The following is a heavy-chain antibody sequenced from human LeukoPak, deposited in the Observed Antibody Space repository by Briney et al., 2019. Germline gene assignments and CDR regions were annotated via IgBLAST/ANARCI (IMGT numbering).Heavy chain of an antibody. CDR3: ARDPGSRYCSSTSCYPPDYYYGMDV. V-gene: IGHV3-21*01. CDR2: ISSSSSYI. Sequence: GGSLRLSCAASGFTFSSYSMNWVRQAPGKGLEWVSSISSSSSYIYYADSVKGRFTISRDNAKNSLYLQMNSLRAEDTAVYYCARDPGSRYCSSTSCYPPDYYYGMDVWGQGTTVTVSS. J-gene: IGHJ6*02. D-gene: IGHD2-2*01. CDR1: GFTFSSYS.